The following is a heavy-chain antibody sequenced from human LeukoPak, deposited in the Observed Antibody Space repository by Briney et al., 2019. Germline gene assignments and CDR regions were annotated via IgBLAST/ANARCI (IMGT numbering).Heavy chain of an antibody. CDR1: GYTFTSYG. V-gene: IGHV1-8*02. J-gene: IGHJ4*02. D-gene: IGHD6-19*01. CDR3: ARPIAVAGKGRFGY. Sequence: GASVKVSCKASGYTFTSYGISWVRQATGQGLEWMGWMNPNSGNTGYAQKFQGRVTMTRNTSISTAYMELSSLRSEDTAVYYCARPIAVAGKGRFGYWGQGTLVTVSS. CDR2: MNPNSGNT.